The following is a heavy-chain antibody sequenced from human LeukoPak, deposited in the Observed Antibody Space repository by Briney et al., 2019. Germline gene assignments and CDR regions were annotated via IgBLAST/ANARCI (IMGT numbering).Heavy chain of an antibody. J-gene: IGHJ3*02. CDR1: GGTFSSYS. CDR2: ISGSGGST. D-gene: IGHD2-2*01. CDR3: AKSLTLQSGRYQLLEGEDAFDI. Sequence: GTLRLSCAASGGTFSSYSLSWIRQAPGKGLEWVSAISGSGGSTYYPDSVKGRTTFSNDTTKNMLYLQMNILTAEDTVVYYCAKSLTLQSGRYQLLEGEDAFDIWGQGTMVTVSS. V-gene: IGHV3-23*01.